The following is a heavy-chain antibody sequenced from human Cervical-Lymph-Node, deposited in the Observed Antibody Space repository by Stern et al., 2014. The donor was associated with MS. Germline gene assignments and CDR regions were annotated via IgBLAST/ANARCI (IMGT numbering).Heavy chain of an antibody. J-gene: IGHJ4*02. V-gene: IGHV1-46*01. D-gene: IGHD3-3*01. CDR1: GYAFTSYF. CDR2: INPSGGST. Sequence: QVQLVQSGAEVKKPGASVKVSCKASGYAFTSYFIQWVRQAPGQGLEWMGLINPSGGSTIYGQKFLGRVTMTRDTSTSTVYMDLSSLRSEDTAVYYCARGEGRFAYWGQGTLVTVSS. CDR3: ARGEGRFAY.